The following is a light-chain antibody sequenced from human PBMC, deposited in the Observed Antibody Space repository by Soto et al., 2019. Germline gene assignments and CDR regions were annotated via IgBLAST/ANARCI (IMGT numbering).Light chain of an antibody. Sequence: QSALTQPRSVSGSPGQSVTISCTGTSSDVGGYRYVSWYQQHPGKAPKLMMYDVTTRPSGIPDRFSGSKSGNTASLTISGLQAEDEADYYCSSYAGSYSVVFGTGTKVTVL. J-gene: IGLJ1*01. V-gene: IGLV2-11*01. CDR2: DVT. CDR1: SSDVGGYRY. CDR3: SSYAGSYSVV.